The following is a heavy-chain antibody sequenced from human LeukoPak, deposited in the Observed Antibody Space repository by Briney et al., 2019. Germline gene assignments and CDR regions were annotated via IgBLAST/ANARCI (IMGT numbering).Heavy chain of an antibody. CDR1: GGSISSSSYY. CDR2: IYYSGST. J-gene: IGHJ4*02. Sequence: PSETLSLTCTVSGGSISSSSYYWGWICQPPGKGLEWIGSIYYSGSTYYNPSLKSRVTISVDTSKNQFSLKLSSVTAADTAVYYCARIDCGGDCYVDYWGQGTLVTVSS. CDR3: ARIDCGGDCYVDY. V-gene: IGHV4-39*01. D-gene: IGHD2-21*01.